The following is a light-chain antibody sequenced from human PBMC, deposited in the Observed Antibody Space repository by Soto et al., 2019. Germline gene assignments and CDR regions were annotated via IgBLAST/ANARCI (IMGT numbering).Light chain of an antibody. CDR3: QQYGGSPRT. CDR2: DAS. J-gene: IGKJ1*01. Sequence: EIVLTQSPGTLSLSPGERATLSCRSSQSVSSSSLAWYQQKRGQAPRLLIHDASSRATGIPDRFSGSGSGTDCTLTISRLEPEDFAVYYCQQYGGSPRTFGQGTKVDIK. V-gene: IGKV3-20*01. CDR1: QSVSSSS.